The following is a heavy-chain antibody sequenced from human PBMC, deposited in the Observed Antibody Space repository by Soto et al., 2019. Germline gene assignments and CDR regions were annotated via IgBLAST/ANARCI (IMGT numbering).Heavy chain of an antibody. J-gene: IGHJ4*02. Sequence: ASVKVSCKASGYTFTGYYMHWVRQAPRQGLEWMGWINPNSGGTNYAQKFQGWVTMTRDTSISTAYMELSRLRSDDTAVYYCARDLHGSGSSFDYWGQGTLVTVSS. CDR3: ARDLHGSGSSFDY. CDR1: GYTFTGYY. D-gene: IGHD3-10*01. V-gene: IGHV1-2*04. CDR2: INPNSGGT.